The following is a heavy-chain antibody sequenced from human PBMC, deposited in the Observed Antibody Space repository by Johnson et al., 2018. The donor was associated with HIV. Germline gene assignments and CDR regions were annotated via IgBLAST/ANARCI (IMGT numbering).Heavy chain of an antibody. Sequence: VQLVESGGGVVQPGRSVRLSCAASGLSFSNAWMSWVRQAPGKGLEWVGRLKSKIDGGTTDYAAPVKGRFPITSDDSKNTLTLEMNSLKIEDTAVYYCATARNRLWSSSGWTGFWAFDIWGQGTMVTVSS. J-gene: IGHJ3*02. V-gene: IGHV3-15*01. CDR1: GLSFSNAW. D-gene: IGHD6-19*01. CDR3: ATARNRLWSSSGWTGFWAFDI. CDR2: LKSKIDGGTT.